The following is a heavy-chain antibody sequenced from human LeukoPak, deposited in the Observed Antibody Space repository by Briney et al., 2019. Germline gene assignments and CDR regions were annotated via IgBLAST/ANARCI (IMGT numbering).Heavy chain of an antibody. D-gene: IGHD3-22*01. V-gene: IGHV3-33*06. CDR2: IWYDGSNK. J-gene: IGHJ1*01. CDR1: GFTFSSYA. Sequence: GGSLRLSCAASVASGFTFSSYAMHWVRQAPGKGLEWVAVIWYDGSNKSYGDSVKGRFTISRDNSKNTVYLQMNSLRAEDTAVYYCAKDISGGSGYSQSLQYWGQGTLVTVSS. CDR3: AKDISGGSGYSQSLQY.